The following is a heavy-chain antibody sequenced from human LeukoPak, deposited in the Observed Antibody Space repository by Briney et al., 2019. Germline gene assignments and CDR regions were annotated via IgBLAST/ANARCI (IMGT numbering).Heavy chain of an antibody. V-gene: IGHV3-30*02. Sequence: GGSLRLSCAASGFTFSSYGMHWVRQAPGKGLEWVAFIRYDGSNKYYADSVKGRFTISRDNSKKTLYLQMNSLRAEDTAVYYCATEEGYLTNSGNYKGVDYWGQGTLVTVSS. CDR1: GFTFSSYG. CDR3: ATEEGYLTNSGNYKGVDY. D-gene: IGHD1-26*01. CDR2: IRYDGSNK. J-gene: IGHJ4*02.